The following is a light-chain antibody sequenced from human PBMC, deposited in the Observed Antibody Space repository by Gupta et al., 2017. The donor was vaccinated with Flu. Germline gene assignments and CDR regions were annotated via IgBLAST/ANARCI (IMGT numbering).Light chain of an antibody. CDR1: QSIRNN. CDR3: QQYNDWLFYT. V-gene: IGKV3-15*01. Sequence: EIVMTQSPATLSVSLGERATLSCRASQSIRNNLAWYQQKPGQAPRLLIYGASTRATGIPARFSGSESGTQFTLTISSLQSEDIAIYYCQQYNDWLFYTFGQGTKLEIK. CDR2: GAS. J-gene: IGKJ2*01.